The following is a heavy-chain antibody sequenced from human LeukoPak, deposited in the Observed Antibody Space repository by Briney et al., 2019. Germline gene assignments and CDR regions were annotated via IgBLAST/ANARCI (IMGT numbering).Heavy chain of an antibody. J-gene: IGHJ4*02. Sequence: GGSLRLSCAASGFTFSSYAMSWVRQAPGKGLEWVSAISGSGGSTYYADSVKGRFTISRDNSKNTLYLQINSLRAEDTAVYYCAKGSSTIFGVAMEFDYWGQGTLVTVSS. CDR3: AKGSSTIFGVAMEFDY. CDR2: ISGSGGST. CDR1: GFTFSSYA. V-gene: IGHV3-23*01. D-gene: IGHD3-3*01.